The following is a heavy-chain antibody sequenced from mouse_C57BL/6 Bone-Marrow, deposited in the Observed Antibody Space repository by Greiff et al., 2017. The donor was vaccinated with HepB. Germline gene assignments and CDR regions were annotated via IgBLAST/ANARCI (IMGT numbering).Heavy chain of an antibody. J-gene: IGHJ4*01. Sequence: VQLQQSGAELVMPGASVKLSCKASGYTFTSYWMHWVKQRPGQGLEWIGEIDPSDSYTNYNQKFKGKSTLTVDKSSSTAYMQLSSLTSEDSAVYYCARLFITTVVRYYAMDYWGQGTSVTVSS. CDR1: GYTFTSYW. CDR2: IDPSDSYT. V-gene: IGHV1-69*01. CDR3: ARLFITTVVRYYAMDY. D-gene: IGHD1-1*01.